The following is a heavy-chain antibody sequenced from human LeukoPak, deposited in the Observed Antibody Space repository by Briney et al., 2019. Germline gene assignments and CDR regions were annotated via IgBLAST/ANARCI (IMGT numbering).Heavy chain of an antibody. Sequence: PSETLSLTCTVSGGSISSSSYYGGWIRQPPGKGLEWIGSIYYSGSTYYNPSLKSRVTISVDTSKNQFSLKLSSVTAADTAVYYCARLRLVLRDAFDIWGQGTMVTVSS. CDR2: IYYSGST. CDR1: GGSISSSSYY. J-gene: IGHJ3*02. CDR3: ARLRLVLRDAFDI. V-gene: IGHV4-39*01. D-gene: IGHD3-3*01.